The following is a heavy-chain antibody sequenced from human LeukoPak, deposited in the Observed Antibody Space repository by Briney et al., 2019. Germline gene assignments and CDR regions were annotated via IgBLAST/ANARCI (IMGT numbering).Heavy chain of an antibody. CDR1: GGSIGSSRYF. J-gene: IGHJ3*02. CDR3: ARSTAVRSVWGSDVSSQKNTAFDI. CDR2: IYYSGNI. Sequence: SETLSLTCTVSGGSIGSSRYFWAWIRQPAVKGLEWIGTIYYSGNIYYSPSLKSRVTMSVDMSKNQFSLRLRSVTAADTAVYYCARSTAVRSVWGSDVSSQKNTAFDIWGQGTMVTVSS. D-gene: IGHD3-16*01. V-gene: IGHV4-39*01.